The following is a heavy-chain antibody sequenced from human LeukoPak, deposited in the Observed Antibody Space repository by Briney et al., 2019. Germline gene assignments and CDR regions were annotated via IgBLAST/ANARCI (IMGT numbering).Heavy chain of an antibody. J-gene: IGHJ4*02. CDR3: ARTIRYFDWLSYYFDY. CDR2: IYYSAST. Sequence: PSETLSLTCTVSGGSISSYYWSWLRQPPGKGLEWVGYIYYSASTNYNPSLKSRVTISVDTSKNQFSLKLSSVTAADTAVYYCARTIRYFDWLSYYFDYWGQGTLVTVSS. V-gene: IGHV4-59*01. D-gene: IGHD3-9*01. CDR1: GGSISSYY.